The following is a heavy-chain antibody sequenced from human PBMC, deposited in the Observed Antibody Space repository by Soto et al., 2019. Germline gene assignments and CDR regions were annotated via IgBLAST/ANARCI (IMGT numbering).Heavy chain of an antibody. CDR2: ISGSGDDT. V-gene: IGHV3-23*01. CDR1: GFTFSNYA. J-gene: IGHJ4*02. Sequence: EVQLLESGGGLVQPGGSLRLSCAASGFTFSNYAMSWVRQAPGKGLEWVSAISGSGDDTYYADSVKGRCTISRDKSKNRLYLRISSLRDEDTAVYYCAKVRSAEYYGSSGYFDFWGQGTLVTVSS. D-gene: IGHD3-22*01. CDR3: AKVRSAEYYGSSGYFDF.